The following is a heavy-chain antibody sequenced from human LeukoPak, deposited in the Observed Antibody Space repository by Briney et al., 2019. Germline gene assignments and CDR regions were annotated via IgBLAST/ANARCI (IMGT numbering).Heavy chain of an antibody. V-gene: IGHV1-69*13. Sequence: GASVKVSCKASGGTFSSYAISWVRQAPGQGLEWMGGIIPIFGTANYAQKFQGRVTITADESTSTAYMELSRLRSDDTAVYYCAREGWLQPDYWGQGTLVTVSS. CDR1: GGTFSSYA. J-gene: IGHJ4*02. CDR3: AREGWLQPDY. CDR2: IIPIFGTA. D-gene: IGHD5-24*01.